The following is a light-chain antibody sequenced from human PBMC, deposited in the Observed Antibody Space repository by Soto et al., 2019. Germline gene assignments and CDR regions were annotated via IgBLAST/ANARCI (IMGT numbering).Light chain of an antibody. V-gene: IGLV2-8*01. CDR3: SSYAGSNKSV. J-gene: IGLJ1*01. CDR2: EVS. CDR1: SSDVGGYNY. Sequence: QSALTQPPSASGSPGQSVTISRTGTSSDVGGYNYVSWYQQHPGKAPKLMIYEVSKRPSGVPDRFSGSKSGNTASLTVSGLQPEDEADYYCSSYAGSNKSVFGTGTKLTVL.